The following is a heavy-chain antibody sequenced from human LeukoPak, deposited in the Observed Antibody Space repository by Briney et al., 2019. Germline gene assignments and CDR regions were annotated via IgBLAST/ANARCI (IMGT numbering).Heavy chain of an antibody. CDR1: GFTFSSYA. J-gene: IGHJ4*02. Sequence: GGSLRLSCAASGFTFSSYAMHWVRQAPGKGLEWVAVISYDGSNKYYADSVKGRFTISRDNSKNTLYLQMNSLRAEDTAVYYCARDWGGYYFDYWGQGTLVTVSS. V-gene: IGHV3-30-3*01. CDR2: ISYDGSNK. CDR3: ARDWGGYYFDY. D-gene: IGHD3-16*01.